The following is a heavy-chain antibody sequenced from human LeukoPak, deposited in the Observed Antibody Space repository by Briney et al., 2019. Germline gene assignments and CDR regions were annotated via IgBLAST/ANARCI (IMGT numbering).Heavy chain of an antibody. CDR1: GFIFSNYR. D-gene: IGHD3-10*01. CDR2: ISRGSYI. V-gene: IGHV3-21*01. J-gene: IGHJ6*02. CDR3: ARDGGGSGRNYYYGLDV. Sequence: PGGSLRLSCAASGFIFSNYRVNWVRRAPGKGLEWVSSISRGSYIYYADSVKGRFTISRDNAKNSLYLQMNSLRAEDTAVYYCARDGGGSGRNYYYGLDVWGQGTTVTVSS.